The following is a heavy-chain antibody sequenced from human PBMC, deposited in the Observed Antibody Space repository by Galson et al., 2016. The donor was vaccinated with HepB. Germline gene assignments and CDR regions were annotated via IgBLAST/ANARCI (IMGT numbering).Heavy chain of an antibody. CDR3: ASTLYDILTGAYGLDV. CDR1: GFTFDDYA. CDR2: IWSDGSKR. D-gene: IGHD3-9*01. J-gene: IGHJ6*02. V-gene: IGHV3-33*07. Sequence: SLRLSCAASGFTFDDYAMSWVRQTPGKGLEWVANIWSDGSKRDYADSVKGRFTISRDNSKNTVYLQMNSLRAEDTAVYYCASTLYDILTGAYGLDVWGQGTTVIVSS.